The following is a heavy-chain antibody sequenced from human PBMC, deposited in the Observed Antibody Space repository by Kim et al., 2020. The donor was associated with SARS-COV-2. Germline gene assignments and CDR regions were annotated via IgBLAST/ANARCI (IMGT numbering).Heavy chain of an antibody. CDR3: AKDHHIVVVPAAIVLDAFDI. CDR2: ISGSGGST. D-gene: IGHD2-2*01. V-gene: IGHV3-23*01. J-gene: IGHJ3*02. Sequence: GGSLRLSCAASGFTFSSYAMSWVRQAPGKGLEWVSAISGSGGSTYYADSVKGRFTISRDNSKNTLYLQMNSLRAEDTAVYYCAKDHHIVVVPAAIVLDAFDIWGQGTMVTVSS. CDR1: GFTFSSYA.